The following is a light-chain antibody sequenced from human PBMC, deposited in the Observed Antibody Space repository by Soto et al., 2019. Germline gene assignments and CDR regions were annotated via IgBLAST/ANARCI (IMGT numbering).Light chain of an antibody. J-gene: IGKJ3*01. CDR2: AAS. CDR3: QQANSFPLT. Sequence: DIQMTQSPSSLSASVGDRVTITFRASQSISTYLNWYQQKPGKAPKLLIYAASSLQSGVPSRFSGSGSGTDFNLTISRLQTEDFATYYCQQANSFPLTFGPGTKVDIK. CDR1: QSISTY. V-gene: IGKV1-39*01.